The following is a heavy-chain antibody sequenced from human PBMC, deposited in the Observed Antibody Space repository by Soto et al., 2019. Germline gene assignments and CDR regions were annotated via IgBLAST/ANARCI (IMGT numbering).Heavy chain of an antibody. J-gene: IGHJ4*02. CDR2: ITVAGGGI. CDR3: AKWPPSPKMGVTSH. Sequence: EVQLLESGGGLAQPGGSVRLSCAASGFAFSSSAMAWIRQTPGKGLQWVSAITVAGGGIYYADSVKGRFTISRDNSKKTLYLQMNSLSAEDTAQYFCAKWPPSPKMGVTSHWGQGTLVTVSS. D-gene: IGHD1-26*01. V-gene: IGHV3-23*01. CDR1: GFAFSSSA.